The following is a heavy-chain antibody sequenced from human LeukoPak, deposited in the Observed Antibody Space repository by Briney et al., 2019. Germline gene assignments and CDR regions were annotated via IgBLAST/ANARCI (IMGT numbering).Heavy chain of an antibody. CDR3: ARAQLGTPTDD. CDR2: VQSDGSGS. J-gene: IGHJ4*02. Sequence: GGSLRLSCAPSGFTFSSFAMYLVRQAPGKGRVWVSRVQSDGSGSTYANSVMGRSTISRDNSKNMLYLQMNGLTAEDTAVYFCARAQLGTPTDDWGQGTQVTVSS. V-gene: IGHV3-74*03. D-gene: IGHD1-26*01. CDR1: GFTFSSFA.